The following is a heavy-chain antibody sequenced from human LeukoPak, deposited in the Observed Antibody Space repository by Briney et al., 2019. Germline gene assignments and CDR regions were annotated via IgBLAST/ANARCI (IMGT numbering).Heavy chain of an antibody. CDR2: ISGSGAST. D-gene: IGHD3-3*01. CDR3: AKDCIGPGPRGGVTPDYYYYGMDV. V-gene: IGHV3-23*01. J-gene: IGHJ6*02. CDR1: GFTFSSYA. Sequence: GGSLRLSCAASGFTFSSYAMSWVRQAPGKGLEWVSAISGSGASTYYADSVKGRFTISRDNSKNTLYLQMNSLRAEDTAVYYCAKDCIGPGPRGGVTPDYYYYGMDVWGQGTTVTVSS.